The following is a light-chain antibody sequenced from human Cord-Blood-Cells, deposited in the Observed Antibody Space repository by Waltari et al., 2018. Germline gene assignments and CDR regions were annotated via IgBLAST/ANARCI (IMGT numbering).Light chain of an antibody. CDR1: QSISSY. CDR3: RQSYSTPPYT. J-gene: IGKJ2*01. V-gene: IGKV1-39*01. Sequence: DIQMTQSPSSLSASVGDRVTITCRASQSISSYLDWYQQKPGKDPKLLIYAASSLQSGVPSWFSGSGSGTYFAITISSRQPEDFATFYCRQSYSTPPYTFGQGTKLDIK. CDR2: AAS.